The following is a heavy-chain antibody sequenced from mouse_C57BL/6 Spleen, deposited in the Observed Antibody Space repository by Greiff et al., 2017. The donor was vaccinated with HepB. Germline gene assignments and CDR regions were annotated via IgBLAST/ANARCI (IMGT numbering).Heavy chain of an antibody. Sequence: QVHVKQPGTELVKPGASVKLSCKASGYTFTSYWMHWVKQRPGQGLEWIGNINPSNGGTNYNEKFKSKATLTVDKSSSTAYMQLSSLTSEDSAVYYCARERAYGNPFAYWGQGTLVTVSA. D-gene: IGHD2-1*01. CDR2: INPSNGGT. V-gene: IGHV1-53*01. CDR1: GYTFTSYW. CDR3: ARERAYGNPFAY. J-gene: IGHJ3*01.